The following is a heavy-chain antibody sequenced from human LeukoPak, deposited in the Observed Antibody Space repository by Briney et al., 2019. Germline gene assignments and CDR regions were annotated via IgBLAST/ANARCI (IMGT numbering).Heavy chain of an antibody. J-gene: IGHJ5*02. Sequence: SETLSLTCTVSAYSINSDYSWGWIRQPPGKGLEWIGNIFHTGATYYNPSLKGRVTISVDTSKSQFSLRLSSVTATDTAVYFCARVRQKGTIWFDPWGQGTLVTVSS. V-gene: IGHV4-38-2*02. CDR1: AYSINSDYS. D-gene: IGHD4/OR15-4a*01. CDR2: IFHTGAT. CDR3: ARVRQKGTIWFDP.